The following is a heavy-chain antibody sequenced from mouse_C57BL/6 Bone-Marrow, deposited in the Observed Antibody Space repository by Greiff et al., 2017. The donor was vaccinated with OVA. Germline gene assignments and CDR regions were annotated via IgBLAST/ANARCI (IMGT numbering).Heavy chain of an antibody. D-gene: IGHD1-1*01. CDR3: ARNYGSSYPAGFAD. J-gene: IGHJ3*01. V-gene: IGHV1-72*01. Sequence: VQLQQSGAELVKPGASVKLSCTASGYTFTSYWMHWVKQRPGRGLEWIGRIDPNSGGTKYNEKFKSKATLTVDKPSSTAYLQLSSLTSEDSAVYYCARNYGSSYPAGFADWGQGTLVTVAA. CDR2: IDPNSGGT. CDR1: GYTFTSYW.